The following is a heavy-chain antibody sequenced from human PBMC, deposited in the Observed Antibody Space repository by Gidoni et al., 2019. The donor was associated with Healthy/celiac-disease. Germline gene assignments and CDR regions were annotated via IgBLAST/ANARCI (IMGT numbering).Heavy chain of an antibody. V-gene: IGHV4-34*01. CDR2: INHSGST. J-gene: IGHJ6*02. CDR3: ARGRGYYYGSGSYPYGMDV. CDR1: GGSFSGYY. D-gene: IGHD3-10*01. Sequence: QVQLQQWGAGLLKPSETLSLTCAVYGGSFSGYYWSGIRQPPGKGLEWIGEINHSGSTNYNPSLKSRVTISVDTSKNQFSLKLSSVTAADTAVYYCARGRGYYYGSGSYPYGMDVWGQGTTVTVSS.